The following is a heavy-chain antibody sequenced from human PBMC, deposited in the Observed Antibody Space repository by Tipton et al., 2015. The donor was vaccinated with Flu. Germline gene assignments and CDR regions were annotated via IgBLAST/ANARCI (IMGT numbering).Heavy chain of an antibody. CDR3: AKDHGVDFGYGDYEPIDY. J-gene: IGHJ4*02. CDR1: GFTFSSYA. Sequence: SLRLSCAASGFTFSSYAMSWVRQAPGKGLEWVSAISGSGGSTYYADSVKGRFTISRDNSKNTLYLQMNSLRAEDTAVYYCAKDHGVDFGYGDYEPIDYWGQGTLVTVSS. CDR2: ISGSGGST. D-gene: IGHD4-17*01. V-gene: IGHV3-23*01.